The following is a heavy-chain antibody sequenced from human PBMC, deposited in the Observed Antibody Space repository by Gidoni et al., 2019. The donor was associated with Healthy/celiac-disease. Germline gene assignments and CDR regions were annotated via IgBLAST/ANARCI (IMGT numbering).Heavy chain of an antibody. J-gene: IGHJ4*02. CDR2: IYPGDSDD. V-gene: IGHV5-51*01. CDR1: GYSFTNYW. Sequence: EVQLVQSGAEVRKPGESLKISCKGSGYSFTNYWIGWVRQMPGKGLEWMAIIYPGDSDDRYSPSFQGQVTISADKSISTAYLQWSSLKASDTATYYCARQGPSGWYYFDYWGQGILVTVSS. CDR3: ARQGPSGWYYFDY. D-gene: IGHD6-19*01.